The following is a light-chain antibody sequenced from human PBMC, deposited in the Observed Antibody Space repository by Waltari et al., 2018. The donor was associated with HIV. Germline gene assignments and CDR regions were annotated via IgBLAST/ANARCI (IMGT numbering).Light chain of an antibody. CDR2: GKN. CDR1: SLRSYY. V-gene: IGLV3-19*01. CDR3: NSRDGSDNRHNYV. Sequence: SSELTQDPAVSVALGQTVRITCQGDSLRSYYASWYQQKPGQAPVLVIYGKNNRPSGLPDRFSSSSSGNTASLTITGAQAEDESDYSCNSRDGSDNRHNYVFGTVTKVTVL. J-gene: IGLJ1*01.